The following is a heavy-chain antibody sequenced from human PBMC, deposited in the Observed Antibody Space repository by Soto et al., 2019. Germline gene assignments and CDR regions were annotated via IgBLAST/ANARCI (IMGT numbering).Heavy chain of an antibody. V-gene: IGHV1-69*01. Sequence: QVQLVQSGAEVKKPGSSVKVSCKASGGTFSSYAISWVRQAPGQGLESMGGIIPISGTANYAQKFQGRVTITADESTSTAYMELSSLRSEDTAVYYCASSQGSSTSLEIYYYYYYGMDVWGQGTTVTVSS. CDR1: GGTFSSYA. CDR2: IIPISGTA. CDR3: ASSQGSSTSLEIYYYYYYGMDV. J-gene: IGHJ6*02. D-gene: IGHD2-2*01.